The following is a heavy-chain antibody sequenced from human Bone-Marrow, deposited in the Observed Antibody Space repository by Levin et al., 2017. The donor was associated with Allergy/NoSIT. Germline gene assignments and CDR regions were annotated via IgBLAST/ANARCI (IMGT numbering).Heavy chain of an antibody. CDR3: ARGIRGSGYKLDS. V-gene: IGHV1-8*01. CDR2: MDPHGGNT. CDR1: GYSLTSHD. Sequence: ASVKVSCKASGYSLTSHDINWVRQATGQGLEWLGWMDPHGGNTAYAQRFQGRVTMTRNTSINTAFLEVTSLKYEDTALYYCARGIRGSGYKLDSWGQGTLVTVSP. J-gene: IGHJ4*02. D-gene: IGHD5-18*01.